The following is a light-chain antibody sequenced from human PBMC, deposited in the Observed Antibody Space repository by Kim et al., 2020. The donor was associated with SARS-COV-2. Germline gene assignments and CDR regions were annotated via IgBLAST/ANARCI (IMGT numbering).Light chain of an antibody. Sequence: DIVLTQSPATLSLSAGDRATLSCRASQSVGNNYLAWYQQKPGQAPRLLIYDASIMAAGIPDRFSGSGSGTDFTLTISRLEPEDFAVYYCHQYDTSPLTFGRGTKVDIK. CDR2: DAS. J-gene: IGKJ4*01. CDR1: QSVGNNY. CDR3: HQYDTSPLT. V-gene: IGKV3-20*01.